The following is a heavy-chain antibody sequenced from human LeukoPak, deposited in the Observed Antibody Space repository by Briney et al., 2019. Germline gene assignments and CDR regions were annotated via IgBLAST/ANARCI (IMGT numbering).Heavy chain of an antibody. Sequence: SEALSLTCAVSGYSISSGYYWGWVRLPPGKGLEWIGSVYHSGSTFYNPSLNSRATISVDTSKNQFSLKLNSVTAADTAVYYCARWSGSGYYYMDVWGKGTTLTVSS. V-gene: IGHV4-38-2*01. CDR3: ARWSGSGYYYMDV. J-gene: IGHJ6*03. D-gene: IGHD3-3*01. CDR2: VYHSGST. CDR1: GYSISSGYY.